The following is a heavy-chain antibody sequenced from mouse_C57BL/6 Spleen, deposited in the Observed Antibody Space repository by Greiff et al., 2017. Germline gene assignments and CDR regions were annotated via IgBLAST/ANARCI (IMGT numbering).Heavy chain of an antibody. D-gene: IGHD2-12*01. CDR1: GYTFTSYW. CDR3: SYRGDALDY. J-gene: IGHJ4*01. V-gene: IGHV1-7*01. Sequence: QVQLQQPGAELVMPGASVKLSCKASGYTFTSYWMHWVKQRPGQGLEWIGYINPSSGYTKYNQKFKAKATLTADKSSSTAYMQLSILTYEYSAIYYCSYRGDALDYWGQGTSVTVSS. CDR2: INPSSGYT.